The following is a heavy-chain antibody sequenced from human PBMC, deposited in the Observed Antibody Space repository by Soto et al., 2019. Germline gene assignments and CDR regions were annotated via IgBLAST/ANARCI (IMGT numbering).Heavy chain of an antibody. CDR3: ARDDVLCDGGRCYGVPLDV. CDR1: GFTVSSKY. CDR2: IQSGGPT. D-gene: IGHD2-15*01. J-gene: IGHJ6*04. Sequence: EVHLVESGGGLVQPGGSLRLSCAASGFTVSSKYMSWVRQAPGKGLEWVSLIQSGGPTYYADSVKGRFTISXXXXXXXXXXXXXXXXXXXXXVYYCARDDVLCDGGRCYGVPLDVWGKGTTVTVSS. V-gene: IGHV3-66*01.